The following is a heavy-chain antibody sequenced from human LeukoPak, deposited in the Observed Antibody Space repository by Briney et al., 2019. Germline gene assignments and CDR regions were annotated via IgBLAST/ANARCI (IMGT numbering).Heavy chain of an antibody. D-gene: IGHD6-25*01. Sequence: GASVKVSCKASGYTFTTYAMNWVRQAPGQGLEWLGWINPNSGGTNYAQKFQGRVTMTRDTSISTAYMELSRLRSDDTAVYYCARVRGVEQRTNDAFDIWGQGTMVTVSS. V-gene: IGHV1-2*02. CDR1: GYTFTTYA. CDR2: INPNSGGT. CDR3: ARVRGVEQRTNDAFDI. J-gene: IGHJ3*02.